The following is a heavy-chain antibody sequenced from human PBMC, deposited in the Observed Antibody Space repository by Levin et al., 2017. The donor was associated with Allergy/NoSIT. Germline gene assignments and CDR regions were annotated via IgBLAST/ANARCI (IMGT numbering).Heavy chain of an antibody. J-gene: IGHJ4*02. CDR1: ALTFSTYA. D-gene: IGHD4-17*01. CDR3: AKEFGDYISYFDY. CDR2: ISGSGGSI. Sequence: GESLKISCAASALTFSTYAMSWVRQAPGKGLEWVSVISGSGGSIYYADSVKGRFTISRDNSKNTLYLQMNSLRVEDTAVYYCAKEFGDYISYFDYWGQGTLVTVSS. V-gene: IGHV3-23*01.